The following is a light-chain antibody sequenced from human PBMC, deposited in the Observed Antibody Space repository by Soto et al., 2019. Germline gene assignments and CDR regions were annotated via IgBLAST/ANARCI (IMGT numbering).Light chain of an antibody. Sequence: QSVLTQPASVSGSPGQSITISCTGTSSDVGTYNYVSWYQQHPGKAPKLMIYDVSNRPSGVSDRFSGSKSGNTASLTISGLQAEDEPDYYCSSYTSSSTPVVFGGGTKLTVL. CDR3: SSYTSSSTPVV. CDR2: DVS. J-gene: IGLJ2*01. CDR1: SSDVGTYNY. V-gene: IGLV2-14*01.